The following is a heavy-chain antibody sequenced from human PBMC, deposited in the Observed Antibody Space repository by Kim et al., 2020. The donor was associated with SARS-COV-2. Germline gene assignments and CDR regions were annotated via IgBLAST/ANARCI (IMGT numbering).Heavy chain of an antibody. J-gene: IGHJ4*02. D-gene: IGHD4-17*01. Sequence: SETLSLTCTVSGVSISSYYWSWIRQPPGKGLEWIGYIYYSGSTNYNPSLKSRVTISVDTSKNQFSLKLRSVTAADTAVYYCARGKRLTTGTDFDYWGQGTLVTVSS. CDR3: ARGKRLTTGTDFDY. CDR1: GVSISSYY. V-gene: IGHV4-59*01. CDR2: IYYSGST.